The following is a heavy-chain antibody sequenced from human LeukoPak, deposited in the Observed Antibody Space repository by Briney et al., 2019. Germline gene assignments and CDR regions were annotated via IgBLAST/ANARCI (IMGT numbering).Heavy chain of an antibody. J-gene: IGHJ4*02. V-gene: IGHV4-34*01. CDR1: GGSISGYY. CDR2: INHSGST. CDR3: ARGPFSQDPFFDY. Sequence: SETLSLTCTVSGGSISGYYWSWIHQPPGKGLEWIGEINHSGSTNYNPSLKSRVTISVDTSKNQFSLKLSSLTAADTAVYYCARGPFSQDPFFDYWGQGTLVTVSS.